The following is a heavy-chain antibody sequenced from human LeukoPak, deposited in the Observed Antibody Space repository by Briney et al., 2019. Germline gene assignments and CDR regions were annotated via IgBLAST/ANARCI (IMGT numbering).Heavy chain of an antibody. J-gene: IGHJ4*02. CDR2: IKKDGSEK. Sequence: GGSLRLSCVASGLSISTSWMSWVRQSPGKGLEWLASIKKDGSEKYYVDSVRGRFTISRDNGENSVFLEMNNLRVDDTAVYYCARVRGYFDCWGQGTRVTVSS. CDR1: GLSISTSW. V-gene: IGHV3-7*03. CDR3: ARVRGYFDC.